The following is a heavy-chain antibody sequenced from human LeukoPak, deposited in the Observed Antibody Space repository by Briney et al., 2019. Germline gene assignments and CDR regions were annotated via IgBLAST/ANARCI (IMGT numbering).Heavy chain of an antibody. V-gene: IGHV1-18*04. D-gene: IGHD3-16*01. Sequence: ASVKVSCKASGYTFTSYYMHWVRQAPGQGLEWMGWISAYNGNTNYAQKLQGRVTMTTDTSTSTAYMELRSLRSDDTAVYYCARVAGGARPSDYWGQGTLVTVSS. CDR2: ISAYNGNT. J-gene: IGHJ4*02. CDR1: GYTFTSYY. CDR3: ARVAGGARPSDY.